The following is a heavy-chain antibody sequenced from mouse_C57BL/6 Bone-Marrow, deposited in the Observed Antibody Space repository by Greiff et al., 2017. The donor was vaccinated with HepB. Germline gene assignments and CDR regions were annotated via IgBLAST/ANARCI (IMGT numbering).Heavy chain of an antibody. CDR2: FYPGSGST. Sequence: QVQLQQPGAELVKPGASVKMSCKASGYTFTSYWITWVKQRPGQGLEWIGDFYPGSGSTNYNEKFKSKATLTVDTSSSTAYMQLSSLTSEDSAVYYCARRYYYGSSYGAMDYWGQGTSVTVSS. D-gene: IGHD1-1*01. J-gene: IGHJ4*01. CDR3: ARRYYYGSSYGAMDY. CDR1: GYTFTSYW. V-gene: IGHV1-55*01.